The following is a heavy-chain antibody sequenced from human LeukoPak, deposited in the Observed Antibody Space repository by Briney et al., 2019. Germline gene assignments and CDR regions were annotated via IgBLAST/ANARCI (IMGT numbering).Heavy chain of an antibody. CDR2: ISAYNGNT. CDR3: ARAESFRRNDVFGY. D-gene: IGHD1-1*01. J-gene: IGHJ4*02. V-gene: IGHV1-18*04. CDR1: GYTFTSYG. Sequence: ASVKVSCKASGYTFTSYGISWVRQAPGQGLEWMGWISAYNGNTNYAQKFQGRVTMTRDTSISTAYMELSRLRSDDTAVYYCARAESFRRNDVFGYWGQGTLVTVSS.